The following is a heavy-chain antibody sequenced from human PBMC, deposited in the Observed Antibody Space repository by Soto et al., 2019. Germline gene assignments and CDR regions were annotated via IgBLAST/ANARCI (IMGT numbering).Heavy chain of an antibody. V-gene: IGHV2-5*02. CDR1: GFSLSTSAVG. Sequence: SGPTLVNPTQTLTLTCTFSGFSLSTSAVGVGWIRQPPGKALEWLAFIYWDDDKRYSPSLKSSLTITKDTSKNQVVLAMTNMDPVDTATYYCAYLVVAGLPYHLDYRGQGTLDTVSS. CDR2: IYWDDDK. D-gene: IGHD2-8*02. CDR3: AYLVVAGLPYHLDY. J-gene: IGHJ4*01.